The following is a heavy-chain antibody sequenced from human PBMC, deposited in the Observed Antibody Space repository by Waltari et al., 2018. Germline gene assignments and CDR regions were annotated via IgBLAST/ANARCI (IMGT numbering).Heavy chain of an antibody. Sequence: QVQLQESGPGLVKPSETLSLTCTVSGYSISSGYYWGWIRQPPGKGLEWIGSIYHSGSTYYNPSLKSRVTISVDTSKNQFSLKLSSVTAADTAVYYCARDGYYYDSSGYYPFDYWGQGTLVTVSS. J-gene: IGHJ4*02. CDR3: ARDGYYYDSSGYYPFDY. CDR1: GYSISSGYY. D-gene: IGHD3-22*01. CDR2: IYHSGST. V-gene: IGHV4-38-2*02.